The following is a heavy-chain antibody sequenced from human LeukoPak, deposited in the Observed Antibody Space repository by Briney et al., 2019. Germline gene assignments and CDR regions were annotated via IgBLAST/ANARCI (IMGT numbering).Heavy chain of an antibody. V-gene: IGHV3-48*03. D-gene: IGHD1-26*01. CDR1: GFTFSTYE. CDR2: ISVFNTI. CDR3: ARGTEWERNFDY. J-gene: IGHJ4*02. Sequence: GGSLRLSCAASGFTFSTYEMNWVRQAPGKGLEWISYISVFNTIYYADSVRGRFTISRDNAKSSLYLQLNSLRAEDAAVYYCARGTEWERNFDYWGQGTLVTVSS.